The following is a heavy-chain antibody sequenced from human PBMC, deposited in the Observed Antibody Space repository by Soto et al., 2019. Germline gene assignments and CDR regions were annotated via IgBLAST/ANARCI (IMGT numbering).Heavy chain of an antibody. Sequence: SETLSLTCAVSGGSIGGVGYSWSWIRQPPGGGLEWIGYMYHSGTFLKSPSLKTRLTMSLDMSKNQFSLTLNSMTAAGTAVYSCARVRVDVLPGASRFLYIMDVWGQGTTVTVSS. CDR2: MYHSGTF. V-gene: IGHV4-30-2*01. CDR1: GGSIGGVGYS. CDR3: ARVRVDVLPGASRFLYIMDV. J-gene: IGHJ6*02. D-gene: IGHD2-2*02.